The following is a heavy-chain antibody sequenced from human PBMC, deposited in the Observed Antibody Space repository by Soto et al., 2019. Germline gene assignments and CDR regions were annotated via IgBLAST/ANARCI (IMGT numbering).Heavy chain of an antibody. CDR2: ITPRGGSA. V-gene: IGHV1-46*03. CDR1: GYTFTSYY. CDR3: TRTGRMDV. J-gene: IGHJ6*02. Sequence: ASVKVSCKASGYTFTSYYMHWVRQAPGQGLEWMGIITPRGGSASYAQKFQGRVTMTRDTSTSTVYMELSSLRSEDTAVYYCTRTGRMDVWGQGTTVTVSS.